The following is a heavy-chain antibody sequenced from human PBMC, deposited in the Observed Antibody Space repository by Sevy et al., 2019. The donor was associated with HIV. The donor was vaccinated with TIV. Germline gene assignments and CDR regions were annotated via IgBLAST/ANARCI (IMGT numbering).Heavy chain of an antibody. CDR2: ITRNSYEAYGGTT. J-gene: IGHJ4*02. D-gene: IGHD5-12*01. Sequence: GGSLRLSCTTSGFTFDDYAMSWFRQAPGKGLEWVAFITRNSYEAYGGTTEYAASVKGRFIISRDDSKGIAYLQMNSLKTEDTAVYYCSRGLATADTPEYYFDYWGQGNLVTVSS. CDR1: GFTFDDYA. CDR3: SRGLATADTPEYYFDY. V-gene: IGHV3-49*03.